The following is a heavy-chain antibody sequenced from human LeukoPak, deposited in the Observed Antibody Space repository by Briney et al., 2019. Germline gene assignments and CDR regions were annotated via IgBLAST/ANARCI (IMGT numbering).Heavy chain of an antibody. V-gene: IGHV1-8*03. J-gene: IGHJ4*02. CDR1: GYTFTNFD. Sequence: EASVKVSCKASGYTFTNFDINWVRQATGQGPEWMGWMNPNTGNAGYAQKFQDRVTITWDASISTAYMDLSSLRSEDTAVYYCARVGYSNSYNYWGQGALVTVSS. CDR3: ARVGYSNSYNY. D-gene: IGHD5-12*01. CDR2: MNPNTGNA.